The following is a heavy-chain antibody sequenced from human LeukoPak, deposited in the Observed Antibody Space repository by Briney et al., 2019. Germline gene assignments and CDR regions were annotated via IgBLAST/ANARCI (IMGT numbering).Heavy chain of an antibody. CDR3: AKDSGGSGRGYYFDY. D-gene: IGHD3-10*01. V-gene: IGHV3-43*01. CDR2: ISWDGGST. J-gene: IGHJ4*02. CDR1: GFTFDDYT. Sequence: GGSLRLSCAASGFTFDDYTMHWVRQAPGKGLEWVSLISWDGGSTYYADSVKGRFTISRDNSKNSLYLQMNSLRTEDTALYYCAKDSGGSGRGYYFDYWGQGTLVTVSS.